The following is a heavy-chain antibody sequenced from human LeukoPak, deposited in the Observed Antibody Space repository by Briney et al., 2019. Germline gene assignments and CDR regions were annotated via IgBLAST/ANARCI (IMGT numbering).Heavy chain of an antibody. D-gene: IGHD2-8*01. CDR1: GDSTSNFY. V-gene: IGHV4-59*03. CDR3: ALAPNSNWFDF. Sequence: SETLSLTCTVSGDSTSNFYWNWIRQSPGKGLEWIGNIHYSGSSVYNPSLKSRVTISIDTSRRQFFLKLNSVTAADTAVYFCALAPNSNWFDFWGPGTLVTVSS. CDR2: IHYSGSS. J-gene: IGHJ5*01.